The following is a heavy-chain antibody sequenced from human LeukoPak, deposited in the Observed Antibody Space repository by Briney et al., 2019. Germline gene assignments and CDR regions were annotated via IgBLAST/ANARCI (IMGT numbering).Heavy chain of an antibody. V-gene: IGHV1-18*01. CDR2: ISAYNGNT. Sequence: ASVKVSCKASGYTFTSYGISWVRQAPGQGLEWMGWISAYNGNTNYAQKLQGRVTMTTDTSTSTAYMELRSLRSDDTAVYYCGREGGGGYAMILSDAFDIWGQGTMVTVSS. J-gene: IGHJ3*02. D-gene: IGHD3-16*01. CDR1: GYTFTSYG. CDR3: GREGGGGYAMILSDAFDI.